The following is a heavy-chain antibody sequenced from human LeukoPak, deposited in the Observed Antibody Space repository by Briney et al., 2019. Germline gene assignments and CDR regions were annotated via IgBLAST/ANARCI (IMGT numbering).Heavy chain of an antibody. CDR3: ARAVGSSESNWFDP. CDR2: IYPTGST. J-gene: IGHJ5*02. V-gene: IGHV4-61*02. D-gene: IGHD3-10*01. CDR1: GGSITGGSYY. Sequence: TLSLTCXVSGGSITGGSYYWSWIREPAGKGLERIGRIYPTGSTSYNPSLKSRVTISVDTPKSQFSLKLSSVTAADTAVYYCARAVGSSESNWFDPWGQGTLATVSS.